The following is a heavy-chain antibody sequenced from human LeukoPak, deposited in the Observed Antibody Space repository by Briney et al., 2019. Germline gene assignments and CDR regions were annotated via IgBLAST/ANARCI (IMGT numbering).Heavy chain of an antibody. D-gene: IGHD6-13*01. CDR1: GFTFSSYS. J-gene: IGHJ5*02. Sequence: GGSLRLSCAGSGFTFSSYSMNWVRQAPGKGLDWVSSISSSSNYIYYADSVKGRFTISRDNAKNSLSLQMNSLRAEDTAVYYCARGTAAAAWFDPWGQGTLVTVSS. V-gene: IGHV3-21*01. CDR3: ARGTAAAAWFDP. CDR2: ISSSSNYI.